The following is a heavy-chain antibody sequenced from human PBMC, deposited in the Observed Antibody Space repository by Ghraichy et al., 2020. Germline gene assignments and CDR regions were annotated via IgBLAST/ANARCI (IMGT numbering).Heavy chain of an antibody. V-gene: IGHV6-1*01. CDR3: ARVTGGTLTGMFDF. CDR1: GDTVSSGSAA. J-gene: IGHJ4*02. CDR2: SYFRSKWYH. D-gene: IGHD1-20*01. Sequence: SQTLSLTCAISGDTVSSGSAAWNWIRQSPSRGLKWLGRSYFRSKWYHEYSVSLRGRITINPDTSKNQFSLQVNSVTPEDTAVYYCARVTGGTLTGMFDFWGQGTLVTVSS.